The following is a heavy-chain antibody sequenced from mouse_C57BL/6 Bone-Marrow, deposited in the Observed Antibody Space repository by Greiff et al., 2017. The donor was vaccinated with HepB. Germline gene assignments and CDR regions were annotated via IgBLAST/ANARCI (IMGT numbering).Heavy chain of an antibody. CDR3: ARRYYGSSPHWYFDV. CDR2: IYPGGGYT. D-gene: IGHD1-1*01. V-gene: IGHV1-63*01. CDR1: GYTFTNYW. Sequence: QVQLQQSGAELVRPGTSVKMSCKASGYTFTNYWIGWAKQRPGHGLEWIGDIYPGGGYTNYNEKFKGKATLTADKSSSTAYMQFSSLTSEDPAIYYCARRYYGSSPHWYFDVWGTGTTVTVSS. J-gene: IGHJ1*03.